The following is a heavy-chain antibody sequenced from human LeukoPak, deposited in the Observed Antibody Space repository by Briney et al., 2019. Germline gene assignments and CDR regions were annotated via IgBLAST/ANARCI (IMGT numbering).Heavy chain of an antibody. D-gene: IGHD3-3*01. V-gene: IGHV4-34*01. CDR3: ARSSRITIFGVVHKEFDY. J-gene: IGHJ4*02. Sequence: SETLSLTCAVYGGSFSGYYWSWIRQPPGKGLEWIGEINHSGSTNYNPSPKSRVTISVDTSKNQFSLKLSYVTAADTAVYYCARSSRITIFGVVHKEFDYWGQGTLVTVSS. CDR1: GGSFSGYY. CDR2: INHSGST.